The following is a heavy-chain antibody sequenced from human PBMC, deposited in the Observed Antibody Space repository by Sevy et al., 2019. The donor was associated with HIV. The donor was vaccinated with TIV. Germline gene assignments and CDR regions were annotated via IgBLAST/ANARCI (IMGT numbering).Heavy chain of an antibody. Sequence: ASVKVSCKASGYTFTSYGISWVRQAPGQGLEWMGWISAYNGNTNYAQKLQGRVTMTTDTSTRTAYMELRSMRSDDTAVYYCARDRPMVRGVRWFDPWGQGTLVTVSS. D-gene: IGHD3-10*01. CDR2: ISAYNGNT. V-gene: IGHV1-18*01. J-gene: IGHJ5*02. CDR1: GYTFTSYG. CDR3: ARDRPMVRGVRWFDP.